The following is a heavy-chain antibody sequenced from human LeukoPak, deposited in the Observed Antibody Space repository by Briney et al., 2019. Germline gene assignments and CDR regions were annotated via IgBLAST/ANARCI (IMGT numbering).Heavy chain of an antibody. CDR3: AKVPEQQQLVQSDY. V-gene: IGHV3-30-3*01. CDR2: ISYDGSNK. D-gene: IGHD6-13*01. J-gene: IGHJ4*02. CDR1: GFTFSSYA. Sequence: PGRSLRLSCAASGFTFSSYAMHWVRQAPGKGLEWVAVISYDGSNKYYADSVKGRFTISRDNSKNTLYLQMNSLRAEDTAVYYCAKVPEQQQLVQSDYWGQGTLVTVSS.